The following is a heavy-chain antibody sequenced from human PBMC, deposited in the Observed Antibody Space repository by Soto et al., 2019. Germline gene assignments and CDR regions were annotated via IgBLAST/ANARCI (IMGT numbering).Heavy chain of an antibody. J-gene: IGHJ4*02. CDR3: TRAPLRCSCGSSFPADS. V-gene: IGHV3-49*04. D-gene: IGHD1-26*01. Sequence: GGPLRLSFRNSGSTFADTGMSGVRKARGKGLDWLGLISSGRYGPTTEYAASVTGRFNVSRADSQNAAYLRLNKVDAEDTVFYYCTRAPLRCSCGSSFPADSRGRGT. CDR1: GSTFADTG. CDR2: ISSGRYGPTT.